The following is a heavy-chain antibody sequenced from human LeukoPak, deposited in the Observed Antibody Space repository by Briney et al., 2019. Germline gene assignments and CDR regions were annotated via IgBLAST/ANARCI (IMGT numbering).Heavy chain of an antibody. V-gene: IGHV1-24*01. CDR1: GYTLTELS. CDR3: ASFPSMVRGVMDDY. CDR2: FAPEDGET. J-gene: IGHJ4*02. Sequence: ASVKVSCRVSGYTLTELSMHWVRQAPGEGLEWMGSFAPEDGETIYAQKFQGRVTMTEDTSTDTAYMELSSLRSEDTAVYYCASFPSMVRGVMDDYWGQGTLVTVSS. D-gene: IGHD3-10*01.